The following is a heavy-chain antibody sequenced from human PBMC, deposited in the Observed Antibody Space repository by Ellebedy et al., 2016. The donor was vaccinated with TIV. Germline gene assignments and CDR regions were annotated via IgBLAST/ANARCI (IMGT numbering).Heavy chain of an antibody. CDR1: GYSISSGYF. CDR2: IYHSGTT. D-gene: IGHD4-23*01. V-gene: IGHV4-38-2*02. Sequence: MPGGSLRLSCTVSGYSISSGYFWVWIRQPPGKGLEWIGSIYHSGTTYYNPSLKSRVTISVDTSKNHFSLKLSSVTAADTAVYYCARDSGGTFDYWGQGTLVTVSS. CDR3: ARDSGGTFDY. J-gene: IGHJ4*02.